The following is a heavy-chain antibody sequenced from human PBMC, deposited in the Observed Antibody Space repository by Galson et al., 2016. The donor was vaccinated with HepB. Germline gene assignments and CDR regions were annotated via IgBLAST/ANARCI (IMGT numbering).Heavy chain of an antibody. CDR2: IYPSDSDT. CDR1: GYTFTTYW. D-gene: IGHD3-10*01. V-gene: IGHV5-51*01. Sequence: QSGAEVKKPGESLEISCEASGYTFTTYWIGWVRQMPGKGLEWVAIIYPSDSDTKYNSYLQGQVTISADKSISTAYLQWSSLKASDTAMYYCVRLREYYYGSGRPYYFDIWGQGTMITVSS. CDR3: VRLREYYYGSGRPYYFDI. J-gene: IGHJ3*02.